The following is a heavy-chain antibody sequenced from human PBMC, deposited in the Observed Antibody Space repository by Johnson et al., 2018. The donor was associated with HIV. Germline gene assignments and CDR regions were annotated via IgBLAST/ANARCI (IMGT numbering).Heavy chain of an antibody. V-gene: IGHV3-15*05. J-gene: IGHJ3*02. CDR3: TTDRGYYDRSGYSRPFDI. CDR2: IKSKTDGGTR. Sequence: VQLVESGGGLVQPGGSLRLSCGASIFTFSRYWMSWVRQAPGKGLQWVGRIKSKTDGGTRDYAAPVKGRFTISRDDSKNTLNLQMNSLKTEDTAVYYCTTDRGYYDRSGYSRPFDIWGQGTMVIVSS. D-gene: IGHD3-22*01. CDR1: IFTFSRYW.